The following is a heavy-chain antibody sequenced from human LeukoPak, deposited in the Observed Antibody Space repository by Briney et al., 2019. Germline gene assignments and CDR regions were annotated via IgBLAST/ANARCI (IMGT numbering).Heavy chain of an antibody. V-gene: IGHV3-11*01. D-gene: IGHD3-10*01. Sequence: GGSLRLSCAASGFTFSDYYMSWIRQAPGKGLEWVSYISSSGSTIYYADSVKGRFTISRDNSKNTLYLQMNSLRADDTAVYYCTRDAGSGSGTFDYWGQGTLVTVSS. CDR2: ISSSGSTI. CDR3: TRDAGSGSGTFDY. CDR1: GFTFSDYY. J-gene: IGHJ4*02.